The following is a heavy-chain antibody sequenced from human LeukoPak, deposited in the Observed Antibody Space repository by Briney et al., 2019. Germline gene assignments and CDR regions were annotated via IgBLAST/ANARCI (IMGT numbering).Heavy chain of an antibody. V-gene: IGHV3-7*01. CDR2: IKQYGSEK. D-gene: IGHD5-18*01. J-gene: IGHJ4*02. Sequence: PGGSLRLSCAASGFTFSTYYMNWVRQAPGKGLEWVANIKQYGSEKYYVDSVKGRFTISRDNAKNSLSLQMNSLRAEDTAVYYCARVGGYSYQIPGYFDYWGQGTLVTVSS. CDR1: GFTFSTYY. CDR3: ARVGGYSYQIPGYFDY.